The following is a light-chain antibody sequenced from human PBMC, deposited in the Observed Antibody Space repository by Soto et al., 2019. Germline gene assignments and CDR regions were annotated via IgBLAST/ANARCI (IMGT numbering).Light chain of an antibody. V-gene: IGLV1-47*01. CDR1: SSNIGSNY. CDR2: RNN. J-gene: IGLJ2*01. CDR3: AAWDDSLSAGV. Sequence: QSVLTQPPSASGTPGQRVTISCSGSSSNIGSNYVYWYQQLPGTAPKLLIYRNNQRPSGVPDRFSGSKSGTSASLAISGLRSEYEADYYCAAWDDSLSAGVFGGGTKLTVL.